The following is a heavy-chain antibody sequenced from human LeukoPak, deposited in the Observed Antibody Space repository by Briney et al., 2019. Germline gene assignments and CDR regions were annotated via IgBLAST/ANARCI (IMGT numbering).Heavy chain of an antibody. CDR2: IRSKAYGGTT. CDR1: GFTFSNAW. D-gene: IGHD3-22*01. CDR3: TRGDSSGYYNPTDY. Sequence: GGSLRLSCAASGFTFSNAWMSWVRQAPGKGLEWVGFIRSKAYGGTTEYAASVEGRFTISRDDSKSIAYLQMNSLKTEDTAVYYCTRGDSSGYYNPTDYWGQGTLVTVSS. J-gene: IGHJ4*02. V-gene: IGHV3-49*04.